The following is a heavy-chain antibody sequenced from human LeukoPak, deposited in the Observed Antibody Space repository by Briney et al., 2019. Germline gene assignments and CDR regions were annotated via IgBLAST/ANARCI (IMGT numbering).Heavy chain of an antibody. CDR3: ARVGYSSSWGPFDY. Sequence: SETLSLTCAVYGGSFSGYYWSWIRQPPGKGLEWIGEINHSGSTNYNPSLKSPVTISVDTSKNQFSLKLSSVTAADTAVYYCARVGYSSSWGPFDYWGQGTLVTVSS. J-gene: IGHJ4*02. CDR1: GGSFSGYY. CDR2: INHSGST. V-gene: IGHV4-34*01. D-gene: IGHD6-13*01.